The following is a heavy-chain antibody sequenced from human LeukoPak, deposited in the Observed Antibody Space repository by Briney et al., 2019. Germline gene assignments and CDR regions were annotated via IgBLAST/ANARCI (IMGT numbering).Heavy chain of an antibody. CDR1: GGTFSSYA. J-gene: IGHJ4*02. Sequence: ASVKVSCKASGGTFSSYAISWVRQAPGQGLEWMGRIIPIFGTANYAQKFQGRVTITADESTSTAYMELSSLRSEDTAVYYCASDADWNYDYWGQGTLVTVSP. CDR3: ASDADWNYDY. D-gene: IGHD1-7*01. CDR2: IIPIFGTA. V-gene: IGHV1-69*13.